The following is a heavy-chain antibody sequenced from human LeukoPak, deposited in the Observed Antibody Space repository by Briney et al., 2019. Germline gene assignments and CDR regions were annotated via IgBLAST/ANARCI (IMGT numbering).Heavy chain of an antibody. D-gene: IGHD3-10*01. V-gene: IGHV3-23*01. J-gene: IGHJ5*02. CDR1: GFTLSSYA. CDR2: ISGSGGSGGST. CDR3: AKSGAVRFDP. Sequence: GGSLRLSCAASGFTLSSYAMSWVRQAPGKGLEWVSAISGSGGSGGSTYYADSVKGRFTISRDNSKNTLYPQMNSLRAEDTAVYYCAKSGAVRFDPWGQGTLVTVSS.